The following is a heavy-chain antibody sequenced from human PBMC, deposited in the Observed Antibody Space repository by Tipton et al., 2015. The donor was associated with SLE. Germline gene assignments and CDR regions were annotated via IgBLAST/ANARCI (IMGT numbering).Heavy chain of an antibody. J-gene: IGHJ4*02. CDR1: GYSISSGYY. D-gene: IGHD3/OR15-3a*01. CDR2: IYHSGST. Sequence: LRLSCAVSGYSISSGYYWGWIRQPPGKGLEWIGSIYHSGSTYYNPSLKSRVTISVDTSKNQFSLKLSSVTAADTAVYYCARFFWTGYPPAWGQGTLVTVPS. V-gene: IGHV4-38-2*01. CDR3: ARFFWTGYPPA.